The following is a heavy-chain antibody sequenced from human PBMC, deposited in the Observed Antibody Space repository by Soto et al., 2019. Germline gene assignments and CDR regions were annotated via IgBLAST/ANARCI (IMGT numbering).Heavy chain of an antibody. CDR3: ARDGSERPATY. CDR2: FYNGGTT. CDR1: GGSISTYY. Sequence: SETLSLTCTVSGGSISTYYWICIRQPPGKGLEWIGVFYNGGTTNYSPSLKSRVTISVDTSKNQFSLKLNSVAAADTAVYYCARDGSERPATYWGQGILVTVS. V-gene: IGHV4-59*01. J-gene: IGHJ4*02. D-gene: IGHD3-10*01.